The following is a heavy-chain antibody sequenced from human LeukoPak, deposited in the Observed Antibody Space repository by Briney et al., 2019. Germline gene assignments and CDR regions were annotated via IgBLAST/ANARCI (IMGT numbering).Heavy chain of an antibody. J-gene: IGHJ6*03. D-gene: IGHD3-9*01. V-gene: IGHV4-4*07. Sequence: SETLSLTCTVSGGSISSYYWSWIRQPAGKGLEWIGRIYTSGSTNYNPSLKSQVTMSVDTSKNQFSLKLSSVTAADTAVYYCARVRPHYDILTGYYLPYYYYMDVWGKGTTVTVSS. CDR1: GGSISSYY. CDR2: IYTSGST. CDR3: ARVRPHYDILTGYYLPYYYYMDV.